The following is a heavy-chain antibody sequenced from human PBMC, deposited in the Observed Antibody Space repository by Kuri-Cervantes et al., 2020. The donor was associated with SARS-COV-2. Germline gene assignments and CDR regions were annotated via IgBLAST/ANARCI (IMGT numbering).Heavy chain of an antibody. V-gene: IGHV3-20*01. CDR1: GFTFDDYG. D-gene: IGHD4-17*01. Sequence: GGSLRLSCAASGFTFDDYGMSWVRQAPGKGLEWVSGINWNGGSTGYADSVKGRFTISRDNAKNSLYQQMNSLRAEDTALYHCATNDYGVSYMDVWGKGTTVTVSS. CDR3: ATNDYGVSYMDV. CDR2: INWNGGST. J-gene: IGHJ6*03.